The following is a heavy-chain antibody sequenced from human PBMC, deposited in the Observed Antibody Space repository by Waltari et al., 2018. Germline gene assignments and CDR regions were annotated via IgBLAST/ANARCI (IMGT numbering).Heavy chain of an antibody. Sequence: EVQLLVSAGALVPPGVSLSLSCAASGFTFRIYCMHWVRQAPVLGLVWVSRIYSDGSSTNYADPMKRLIMIARENAKKTLYLQMNRLRAEETAVYYWGVGSNRKYWSGGSCDLDDWGQGTMVTVSS. CDR2: IYSDGSST. D-gene: IGHD2-15*01. V-gene: IGHV3-74*01. CDR3: GVGSNRKYWSGGSCDLDD. J-gene: IGHJ6*02. CDR1: GFTFRIYC.